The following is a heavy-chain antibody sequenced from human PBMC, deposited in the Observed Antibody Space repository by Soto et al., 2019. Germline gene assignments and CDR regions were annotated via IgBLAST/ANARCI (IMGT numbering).Heavy chain of an antibody. D-gene: IGHD3-22*01. V-gene: IGHV3-43*01. CDR1: GFTFDDYT. CDR2: ISWDGGST. Sequence: GGSLRLSCAASGFTFDDYTMHWVRQATGKGLEWVSLISWDGGSTYYADCVKGRFTISRDNSKNSLYLQMNSLRTEDTALYYCAKDGYYYDSAFLFSVWGQGTTVTVSS. J-gene: IGHJ6*02. CDR3: AKDGYYYDSAFLFSV.